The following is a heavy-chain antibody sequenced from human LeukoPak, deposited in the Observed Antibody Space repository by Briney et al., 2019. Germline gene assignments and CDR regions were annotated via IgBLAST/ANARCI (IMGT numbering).Heavy chain of an antibody. V-gene: IGHV3-7*05. J-gene: IGHJ4*02. CDR2: IQQDGSEK. CDR1: GFTFSSYW. CDR3: ARNPPRYFN. D-gene: IGHD1-26*01. Sequence: GGSLRLSCAASGFTFSSYWTIWVRQAPGKGLEWVANIQQDGSEKYHVDSVKGRFTISRDNAKNSLYLQMNSLRAEDTAVYYCARNPPRYFNWGQGTLVTVSS.